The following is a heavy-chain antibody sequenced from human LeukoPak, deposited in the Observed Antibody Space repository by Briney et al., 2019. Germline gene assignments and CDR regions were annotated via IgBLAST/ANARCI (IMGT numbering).Heavy chain of an antibody. CDR1: GYTFTSYG. J-gene: IGHJ6*03. CDR3: ARALDEYSSSSDFYYYYMDV. CDR2: IIPIFGTA. Sequence: SVTVSCKASGYTFTSYGISWVRQAPGQGLEWMGGIIPIFGTANYAQKFQGRVTITADESTSTAYMELSSLRSEDTAVYYCARALDEYSSSSDFYYYYMDVWGKGTTVTVSS. V-gene: IGHV1-69*13. D-gene: IGHD6-6*01.